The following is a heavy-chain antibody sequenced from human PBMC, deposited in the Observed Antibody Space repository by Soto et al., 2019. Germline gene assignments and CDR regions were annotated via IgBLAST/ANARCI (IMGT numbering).Heavy chain of an antibody. J-gene: IGHJ4*02. V-gene: IGHV3-53*01. Sequence: EVQLVESGGGLIQPGGSLKLSCAASGFTVGNNYMSWVRQAPGKGLEWVSLIYSTGTTKYADSVKGRFTVSRDNAKNTLYLQMNSLRAEDTAVYYCAKDGRGSGSHYNSIGYWCKGTLVTVSS. CDR3: AKDGRGSGSHYNSIGY. D-gene: IGHD3-10*01. CDR2: IYSTGTT. CDR1: GFTVGNNY.